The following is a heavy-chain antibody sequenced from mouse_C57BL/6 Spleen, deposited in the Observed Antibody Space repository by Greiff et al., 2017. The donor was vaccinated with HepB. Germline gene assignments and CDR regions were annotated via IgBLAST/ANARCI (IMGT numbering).Heavy chain of an antibody. D-gene: IGHD2-2*01. CDR3: AGDGNDDEVAY. V-gene: IGHV5-6*01. Sequence: EVQLVESGGDLVKPGGSLKLSCAASGFTFSSYGMSWVRQTPDKRLEWVATISSGGSYTYYPDSVKGRFTISRDNATNTLYLQMSSLKSEDAAMYYCAGDGNDDEVAYWGQGTLVTVSA. CDR2: ISSGGSYT. CDR1: GFTFSSYG. J-gene: IGHJ3*01.